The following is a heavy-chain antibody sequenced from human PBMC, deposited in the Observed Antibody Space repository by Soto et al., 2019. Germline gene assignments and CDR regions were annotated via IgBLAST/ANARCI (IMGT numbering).Heavy chain of an antibody. Sequence: SETLSLTCTVSGGSISSSSYYWGWIRQPPGKGLEWIGSIYYSGSTYYNPSLKSRVTISVDTSKNQFSLKLSSVTAADTAVYFCARLPSGNYQNWFDPWGQGTLVTVSS. J-gene: IGHJ5*02. CDR1: GGSISSSSYY. CDR3: ARLPSGNYQNWFDP. CDR2: IYYSGST. D-gene: IGHD3-10*01. V-gene: IGHV4-39*07.